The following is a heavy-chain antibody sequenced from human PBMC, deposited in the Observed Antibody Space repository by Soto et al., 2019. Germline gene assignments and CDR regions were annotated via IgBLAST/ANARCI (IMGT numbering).Heavy chain of an antibody. J-gene: IGHJ6*02. CDR2: IIPIFGTA. CDR1: GGTCSSYA. Sequence: ASVKGSCKASGGTCSSYAISWVRQAPGQGLEWMGGIIPIFGTANYAQKFQGRVTMTADESTSTAYMELSSLRSEDTAVYYCFSYYDSSGYHYGMDVWVQGTTVTVSS. D-gene: IGHD3-22*01. V-gene: IGHV1-69*13. CDR3: FSYYDSSGYHYGMDV.